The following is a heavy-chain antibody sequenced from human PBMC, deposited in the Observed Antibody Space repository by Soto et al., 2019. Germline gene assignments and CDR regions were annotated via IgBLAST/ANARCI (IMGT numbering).Heavy chain of an antibody. V-gene: IGHV1-18*01. D-gene: IGHD6-13*01. CDR1: VFTFTRYG. CDR2: ISARNDNT. Sequence: GVSVNVSCKASVFTFTRYGICRARDAPGQGLEWMGWISARNDNTYYAEKFQGRVIMTTDTSTSTAYMELRSLRSDDTAVYYCARAYSSSWTDAFDIWGQGTRVTVS. J-gene: IGHJ3*02. CDR3: ARAYSSSWTDAFDI.